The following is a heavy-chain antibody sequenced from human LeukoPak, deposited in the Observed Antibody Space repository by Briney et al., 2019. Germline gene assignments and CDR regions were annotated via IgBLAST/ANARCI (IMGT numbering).Heavy chain of an antibody. CDR1: KSTFSSYW. CDR3: TRLQIAVAGPNWFDP. J-gene: IGHJ5*02. Sequence: HPGGSLRLSCAASKSTFSSYWMSWVRQAPGKGLEWVANIKQDGSVQFYMDSLKGRFSVSRDNAKNSLYLQMNGLRVEDTAVYYCTRLQIAVAGPNWFDPWGQGTLVTVSS. V-gene: IGHV3-7*01. CDR2: IKQDGSVQ. D-gene: IGHD6-19*01.